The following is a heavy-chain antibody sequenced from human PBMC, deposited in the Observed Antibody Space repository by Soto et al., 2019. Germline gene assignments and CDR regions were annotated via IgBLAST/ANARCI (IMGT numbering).Heavy chain of an antibody. V-gene: IGHV3-23*01. D-gene: IGHD2-15*01. Sequence: GGSLRLSCAASGFTFSSYAMSWVRQAPGKGLEWVSAISGSGGSTYYADSVKGRFTISRDNSRNTLYLQMNSLRAEDTAVHYCAKDIVVVVAARVCDYWGQGTLVTVSS. J-gene: IGHJ4*02. CDR3: AKDIVVVVAARVCDY. CDR2: ISGSGGST. CDR1: GFTFSSYA.